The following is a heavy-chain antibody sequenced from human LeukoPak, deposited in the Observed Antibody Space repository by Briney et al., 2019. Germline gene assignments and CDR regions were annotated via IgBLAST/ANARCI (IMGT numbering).Heavy chain of an antibody. Sequence: GGSLRLSCAASGFTFSTYAMSWVRKVQGKGWGGVSVISSSGDSAYYADSVKGRFTISRDNSKNTLYLQMNSLRAEDTAVYYCAKDGTVTGTFRAFDYWGQGTLVTVSS. CDR3: AKDGTVTGTFRAFDY. J-gene: IGHJ4*02. D-gene: IGHD6-19*01. CDR2: ISSSGDSA. V-gene: IGHV3-23*01. CDR1: GFTFSTYA.